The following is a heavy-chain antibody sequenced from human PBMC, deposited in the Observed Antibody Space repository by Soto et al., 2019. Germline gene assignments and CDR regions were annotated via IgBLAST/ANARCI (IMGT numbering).Heavy chain of an antibody. V-gene: IGHV3-30*18. CDR2: ISYDGSNK. CDR1: GFTFSSYG. Sequence: QVQLVESGGGVVQPGRSLRLSCAASGFTFSSYGMHWVRQAPGKGLEWVAVISYDGSNKYYADSVKGRFTISRDNSKNTLYLQMNSLRAEDTAVYYCGKDWDYWGQGTLVTVSS. CDR3: GKDWDY. J-gene: IGHJ4*02.